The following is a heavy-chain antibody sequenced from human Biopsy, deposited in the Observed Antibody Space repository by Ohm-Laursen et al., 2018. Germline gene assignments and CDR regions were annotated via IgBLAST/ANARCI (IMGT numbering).Heavy chain of an antibody. V-gene: IGHV4-4*07. CDR1: GDSISGDY. CDR3: AREGLDWDNRRYKGLDV. CDR2: IYGSGST. D-gene: IGHD1/OR15-1a*01. Sequence: SETLSLTCTVSGDSISGDYWTWIRRPAGKGLEWIGRIYGSGSTNYNPSLRGRVTLSGDTSKNQVSLRLRSVTAADTAVYYCAREGLDWDNRRYKGLDVWGQGATVIVSS. J-gene: IGHJ6*02.